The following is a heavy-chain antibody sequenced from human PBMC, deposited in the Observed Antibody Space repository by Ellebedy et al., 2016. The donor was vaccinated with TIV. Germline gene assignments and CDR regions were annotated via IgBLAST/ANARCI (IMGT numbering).Heavy chain of an antibody. CDR2: INPNSGST. CDR3: ASGGGSNPEREFDY. CDR1: GYIFTGFY. J-gene: IGHJ4*02. D-gene: IGHD3-16*01. Sequence: AASVKVSCKASGYIFTGFYMHWVRQAPGQGLEWMGWINPNSGSTKYAQKFQGWVTMTWDTSISTAYMELSRLKSDDTAVYYCASGGGSNPEREFDYWGQGTLVTVSS. V-gene: IGHV1-2*04.